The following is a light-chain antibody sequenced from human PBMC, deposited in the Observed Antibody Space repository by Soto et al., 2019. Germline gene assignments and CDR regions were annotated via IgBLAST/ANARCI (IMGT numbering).Light chain of an antibody. CDR1: QTISSW. CDR2: KAS. Sequence: DIQLTHSPAFLSASVGARVTITCRASQTISSWLAWYQQKPGKAPKLLIYKASTLKSGVPSRFSGSGSGTDFTLTINRLEPEDFVVYYCPYYGNSRITFAQGTRPEIK. V-gene: IGKV1-5*03. CDR3: PYYGNSRIT. J-gene: IGKJ5*01.